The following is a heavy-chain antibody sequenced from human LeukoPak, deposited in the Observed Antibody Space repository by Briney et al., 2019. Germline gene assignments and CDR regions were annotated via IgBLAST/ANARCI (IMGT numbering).Heavy chain of an antibody. CDR1: GFTFSAYS. Sequence: GGSLRLSCAASGFTFSAYSMNWVRQAPGKGLEWVSYISGGGGTIYYADSVKGRFTISRDNAKNSLNLQMDSLRVEDTAVYYCARNQEIDYYDSSGFYWGVEYWGQGTLVTVSS. J-gene: IGHJ4*02. D-gene: IGHD3-22*01. CDR2: ISGGGGTI. V-gene: IGHV3-48*01. CDR3: ARNQEIDYYDSSGFYWGVEY.